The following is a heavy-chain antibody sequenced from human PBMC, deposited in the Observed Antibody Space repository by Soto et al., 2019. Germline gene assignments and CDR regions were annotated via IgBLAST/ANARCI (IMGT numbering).Heavy chain of an antibody. CDR3: ARDTSNYFDY. D-gene: IGHD2-2*01. Sequence: QVQLVQSGVEVKKPGASEKVSCKASSYTFTSYGITWVRRAPGQGLEWMGWISAYNGNTNYAQKLQGRVTMTTDTSTSTAYMELRSLRSDDTAIFYCARDTSNYFDYWGQGTLVTVSS. CDR2: ISAYNGNT. CDR1: SYTFTSYG. V-gene: IGHV1-18*01. J-gene: IGHJ4*02.